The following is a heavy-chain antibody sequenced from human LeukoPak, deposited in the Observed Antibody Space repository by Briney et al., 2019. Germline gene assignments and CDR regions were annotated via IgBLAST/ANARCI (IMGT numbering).Heavy chain of an antibody. Sequence: PGGSLRLSCAASGFTVSSYYMSWIRQAPGKGLEWVSYISSSGSTIYYADSVKGRFTISRDNAKNSLYLQMNSLRAEDTAVYYCARDIREQSSWYSGSYPGNDYWGQGTLVTVSS. V-gene: IGHV3-11*04. CDR2: ISSSGSTI. CDR1: GFTVSSYY. CDR3: ARDIREQSSWYSGSYPGNDY. D-gene: IGHD1-26*01. J-gene: IGHJ4*02.